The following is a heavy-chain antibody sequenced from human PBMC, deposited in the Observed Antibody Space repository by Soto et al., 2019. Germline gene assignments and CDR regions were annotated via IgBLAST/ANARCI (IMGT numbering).Heavy chain of an antibody. CDR2: INPSGGST. Sequence: ASVKVSCKASGYTFTSYYMHWVRQAPGQGLEWMGIINPSGGSTSYAQKFQGRVTMTRDTSTSTVYMELSSLRSEDTAVYYCARQGIVVVPDAMNYYYGMDVWGQGTTVTVSS. CDR3: ARQGIVVVPDAMNYYYGMDV. D-gene: IGHD2-2*01. J-gene: IGHJ6*02. V-gene: IGHV1-46*01. CDR1: GYTFTSYY.